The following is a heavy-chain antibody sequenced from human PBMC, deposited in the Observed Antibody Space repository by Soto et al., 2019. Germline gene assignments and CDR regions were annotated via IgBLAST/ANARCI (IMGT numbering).Heavy chain of an antibody. CDR2: ISSSSSYT. Sequence: QVQLVESGGGLVKPGGSLRLSCAASGFTFSDYYMSWIRQAPGKGLEWVSYISSSSSYTNYADSVKGRFTISRDNAKNSLYLQMNRLRADDTAVYYCARDVAAAVSYWYFDLWGRGTLVTVSS. CDR3: ARDVAAAVSYWYFDL. J-gene: IGHJ2*01. D-gene: IGHD6-13*01. V-gene: IGHV3-11*06. CDR1: GFTFSDYY.